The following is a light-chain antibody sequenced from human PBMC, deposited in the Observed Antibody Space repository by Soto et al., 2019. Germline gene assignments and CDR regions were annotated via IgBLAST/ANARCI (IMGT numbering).Light chain of an antibody. CDR1: QSVRGN. V-gene: IGKV3-11*02. Sequence: EIWMTQYPATLSGSPGERATLSCGASQSVRGNLAWSQQRPGEAPRLLIYAGSSMATGIPDTFTGSGAGGHFSLTPTTLEPEDFAVFYCQKRSTWPIPFGQGKRL. J-gene: IGKJ5*01. CDR3: QKRSTWPIP. CDR2: AGS.